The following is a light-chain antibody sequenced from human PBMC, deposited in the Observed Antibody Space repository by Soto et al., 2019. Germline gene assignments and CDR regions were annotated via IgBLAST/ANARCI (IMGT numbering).Light chain of an antibody. CDR2: DTS. Sequence: ESPGPLSLLPGERAELPHRASQRVSGGFLAWYQQKPGLAPRLILYDTSFRATGIPDRFSGSGSGTDFTLTISRLDPEDFAVYYCQQYGSSPSFGQGTKVDIK. CDR1: QRVSGGF. V-gene: IGKV3D-20*01. J-gene: IGKJ1*01. CDR3: QQYGSSPS.